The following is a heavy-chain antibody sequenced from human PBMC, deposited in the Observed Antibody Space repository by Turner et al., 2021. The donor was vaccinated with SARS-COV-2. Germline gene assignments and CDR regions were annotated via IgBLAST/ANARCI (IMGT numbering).Heavy chain of an antibody. V-gene: IGHV1-24*01. CDR2: FDPEDGET. J-gene: IGHJ6*02. D-gene: IGHD3-22*01. Sequence: QVQLVQSGAEVKKPGASVKVTCKVSGYTLIELSMHWVQQAPGKGLEWMGGFDPEDGETIYAQKFQGRVTMTEDTSTDTAYMELSSLRSEDTAVYYCATAPANYYDSSGSKGFYYYYYGMDVWGQGTTVTVSS. CDR1: GYTLIELS. CDR3: ATAPANYYDSSGSKGFYYYYYGMDV.